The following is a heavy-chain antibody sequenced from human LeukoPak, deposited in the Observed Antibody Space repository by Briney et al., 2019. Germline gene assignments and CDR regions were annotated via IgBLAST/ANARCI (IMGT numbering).Heavy chain of an antibody. CDR1: GFTFSSYA. CDR3: TKEGESGRSSGWSTAIAH. J-gene: IGHJ6*02. D-gene: IGHD6-19*01. V-gene: IGHV3-23*02. CDR2: ISGSGGTT. Sequence: GGSLRLSCAASGFTFSSYALSWVRLAPGEGLEWVSGISGSGGTTYYEDSVRGRFTISRDSSRNTLYLQMNSLRVEDTALDYCTKEGESGRSSGWSTAIAHWGRGTAVTVSS.